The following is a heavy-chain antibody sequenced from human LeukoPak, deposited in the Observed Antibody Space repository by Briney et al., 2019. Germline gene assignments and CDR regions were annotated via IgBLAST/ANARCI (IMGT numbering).Heavy chain of an antibody. J-gene: IGHJ4*02. CDR3: VRRAYGSSYIDY. V-gene: IGHV3-64D*06. CDR2: INPNGGST. D-gene: IGHD2-21*01. CDR1: GFTFSSHS. Sequence: GGSLRLSCSASGFTFSSHSMNWVRQAPGKGLEFASGINPNGGSTYHADSVKGRFTISRDNSKDTLYLQMSSLRPDDTAVYFCVRRAYGSSYIDYWGRGALVTVSS.